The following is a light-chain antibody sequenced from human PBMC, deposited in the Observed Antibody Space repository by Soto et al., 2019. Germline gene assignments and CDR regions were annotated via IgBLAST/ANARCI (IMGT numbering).Light chain of an antibody. J-gene: IGLJ3*02. CDR3: CSYAGTYTLWV. V-gene: IGLV2-11*01. CDR1: SSDVGGYNY. Sequence: QSVLTQPRSVSGSPGQSVTISCTGTSSDVGGYNYVSWYQQYPGKAPKLIIYDVSKRPSGVLDRFSGSKSGNTASLTISGLQAEDEADYYCCSYAGTYTLWVFGGGTKLTVL. CDR2: DVS.